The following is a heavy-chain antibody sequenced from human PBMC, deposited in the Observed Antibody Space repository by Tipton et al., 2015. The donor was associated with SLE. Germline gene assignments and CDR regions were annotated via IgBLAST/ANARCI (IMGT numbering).Heavy chain of an antibody. CDR2: ISHTGSI. Sequence: TLSLTCTVSGGSISSSNYHWAWIRQPPGKGLEWIGSISHTGSIHYNPSLRSRVTISIDTSKNQFFLRLTTLTAADTAMYYCAKADGVVGGQVPYWYFDLWGRGTLVTVSS. J-gene: IGHJ2*01. V-gene: IGHV4-39*07. D-gene: IGHD2-21*01. CDR3: AKADGVVGGQVPYWYFDL. CDR1: GGSISSSNYH.